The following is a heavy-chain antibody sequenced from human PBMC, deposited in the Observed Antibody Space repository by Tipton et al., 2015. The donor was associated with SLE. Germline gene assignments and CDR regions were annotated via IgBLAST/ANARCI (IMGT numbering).Heavy chain of an antibody. CDR2: IRADGSNK. Sequence: SLRLSCAASGFTYSGYAMHWVRQAPGKGLEWVAFIRADGSNKDYADSVKGRFTISRDNSKNTLYLQMNRLGVEDTAVYYCAGGTGAYFDHWGQGTLVSVSS. J-gene: IGHJ4*02. D-gene: IGHD3-16*01. CDR3: AGGTGAYFDH. V-gene: IGHV3-30*02. CDR1: GFTYSGYA.